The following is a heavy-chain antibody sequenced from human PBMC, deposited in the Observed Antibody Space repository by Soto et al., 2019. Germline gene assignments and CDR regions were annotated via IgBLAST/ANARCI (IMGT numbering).Heavy chain of an antibody. CDR1: VGSMSSYY. J-gene: IGHJ4*02. CDR3: ASHPYDYDSGAPWGFDN. Sequence: SETLSLTCTVSVGSMSSYYWSWIRQPPGKGLEWIGYIDPSGVSNYNPSLESRVTISIDRPKNHFSLNLRSVTAVDTAVYYCASHPYDYDSGAPWGFDNWGQVTLVTVSS. V-gene: IGHV4-59*01. CDR2: IDPSGVS. D-gene: IGHD3-22*01.